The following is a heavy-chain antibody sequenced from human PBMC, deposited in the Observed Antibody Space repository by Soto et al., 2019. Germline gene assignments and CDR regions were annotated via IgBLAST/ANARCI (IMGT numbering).Heavy chain of an antibody. J-gene: IGHJ4*02. Sequence: ASVKFSCKASGYTFTSYGISWVRQAPGQGLEWMGWISAYNGNTNYAQKLQGRVTMTTDTSTSTAYMELRSLRSDDTAVYYCARQWLVGHDFDYWGQGTLVTVSS. CDR3: ARQWLVGHDFDY. CDR1: GYTFTSYG. D-gene: IGHD6-19*01. CDR2: ISAYNGNT. V-gene: IGHV1-18*04.